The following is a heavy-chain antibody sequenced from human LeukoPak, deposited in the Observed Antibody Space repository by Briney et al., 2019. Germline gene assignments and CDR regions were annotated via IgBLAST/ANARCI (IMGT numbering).Heavy chain of an antibody. CDR1: GYTFTSYY. CDR3: ASRGGNWGPGNAFDI. D-gene: IGHD4-23*01. CDR2: INPSGGST. V-gene: IGHV1-46*01. Sequence: GASVKVSCKASGYTFTSYYMHWVRQAPGQGLEWMGIINPSGGSTSYAQKFQGRVTMTRDTSTSTVYMELSSLRSEDTAVYYCASRGGNWGPGNAFDIWGQGTMVTVSS. J-gene: IGHJ3*02.